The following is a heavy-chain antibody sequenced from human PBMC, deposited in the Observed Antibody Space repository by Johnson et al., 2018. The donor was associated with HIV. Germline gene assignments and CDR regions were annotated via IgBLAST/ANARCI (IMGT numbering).Heavy chain of an antibody. CDR2: IYFNGGST. D-gene: IGHD6-19*01. CDR1: GFTFDDYG. J-gene: IGHJ3*02. CDR3: ARAGGAVRVNGFDM. V-gene: IGHV3-20*04. Sequence: MMLVESGGGVVRPGGSLRLSCAASGFTFDDYGLSWVRHAPRKVLEWGSGIYFNGGSTGSAGSVKGRFTISSDNAKNSLYLKMNSLRGEDTALYYCARAGGAVRVNGFDMWGQGTMVTVSS.